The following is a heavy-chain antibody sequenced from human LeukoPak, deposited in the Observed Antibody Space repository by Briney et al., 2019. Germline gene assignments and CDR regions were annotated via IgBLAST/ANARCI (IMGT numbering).Heavy chain of an antibody. Sequence: PGRSLRLSCAASGFTFSSYAMHWVRQAPGKGLEWVAVISYDGSNKYYADSVKGRFTISRDNSKNTLYLQMNSLRAEDTAVYYCAKVFARQLVPGSPFDYWGQGTLVTVSS. V-gene: IGHV3-30-3*01. CDR2: ISYDGSNK. CDR1: GFTFSSYA. D-gene: IGHD6-6*01. J-gene: IGHJ4*02. CDR3: AKVFARQLVPGSPFDY.